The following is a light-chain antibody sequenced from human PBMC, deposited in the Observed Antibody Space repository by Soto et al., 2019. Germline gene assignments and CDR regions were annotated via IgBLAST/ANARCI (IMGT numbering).Light chain of an antibody. CDR2: EVS. Sequence: SVVTQPDSASGSPGQSVTICCIGNTSGIGAYNYVSWYQQRPGKAPKVIIYEVSRRPSGVPDRIFGSKSYTTASLTVSALQAEDDADYYRSSSAGTNSFVFRSGTKATVL. J-gene: IGLJ1*01. V-gene: IGLV2-8*01. CDR1: TSGIGAYNY. CDR3: SSSAGTNSFV.